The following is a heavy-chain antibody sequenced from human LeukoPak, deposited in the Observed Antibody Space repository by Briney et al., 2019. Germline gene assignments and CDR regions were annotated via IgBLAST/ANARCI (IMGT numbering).Heavy chain of an antibody. CDR2: IYHSGTT. V-gene: IGHV4-28*01. D-gene: IGHD3-3*01. J-gene: IGHJ4*02. CDR3: ARLGAGPTYYDFWSGYSSFYFDY. CDR1: GYSITSSSW. Sequence: SETLSLTCAVSGYSITSSSWWGWIRQPPGKGLEWIGYIYHSGTTYYNPSLKSRITISVDTSKNHFSLKLSSVTAADTAVYYCARLGAGPTYYDFWSGYSSFYFDYWGQGTLVTVSS.